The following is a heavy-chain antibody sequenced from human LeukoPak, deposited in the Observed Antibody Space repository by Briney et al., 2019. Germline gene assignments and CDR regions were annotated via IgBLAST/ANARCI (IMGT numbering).Heavy chain of an antibody. CDR1: GFTFDDYG. D-gene: IGHD2-2*02. CDR3: AREQYHLLYGYYYMDV. J-gene: IGHJ6*03. Sequence: PTGGSLRLSCAASGFTFDDYGMSWVRRGPGKGLEWVSGINWNGGSTGYADSVKGRFTISRDNAKNSLYLQMKSLRAEDTALYYCAREQYHLLYGYYYMDVWGKGTTVTVSS. CDR2: INWNGGST. V-gene: IGHV3-20*04.